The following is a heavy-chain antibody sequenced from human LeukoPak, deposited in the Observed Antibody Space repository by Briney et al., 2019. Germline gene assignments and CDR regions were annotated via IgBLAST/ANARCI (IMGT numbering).Heavy chain of an antibody. D-gene: IGHD3-10*01. CDR3: ASQVGYGSGTYYNKLFDY. CDR2: IYYSGTT. CDR1: GGSISSTSYY. V-gene: IGHV4-39*01. Sequence: SETLSLTCTVSGGSISSTSYYWGWIRQLPGEGLEWIGSIYYSGTTYYNPSLKSRVTISLDTSQNQFSLRLTSVTAADTAVYYCASQVGYGSGTYYNKLFDYWGQGTLLTVSS. J-gene: IGHJ4*02.